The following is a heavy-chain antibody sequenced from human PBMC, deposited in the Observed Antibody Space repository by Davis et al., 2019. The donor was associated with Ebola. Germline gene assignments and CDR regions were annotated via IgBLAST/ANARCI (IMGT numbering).Heavy chain of an antibody. CDR2: ISYDGSNK. J-gene: IGHJ6*02. CDR1: GFTFSSYA. D-gene: IGHD3-10*01. V-gene: IGHV3-30*03. Sequence: GGSLRPSCAASGFTFSSYAMSWVRQAPGKGLEWVAVISYDGSNKYYADSVKGRFTISRDNSKNTLYLQMNSLRAEDTAVYYCARPSGSYSYYYYYGMDVWGQGTTVTVSS. CDR3: ARPSGSYSYYYYYGMDV.